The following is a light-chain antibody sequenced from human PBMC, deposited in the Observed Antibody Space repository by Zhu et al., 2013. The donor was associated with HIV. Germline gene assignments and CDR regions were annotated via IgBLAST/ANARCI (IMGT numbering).Light chain of an antibody. CDR1: SSDVGGYNS. Sequence: QSALTQPASVSGSPGQSITISCTGTSSDVGGYNSVSWYQHHPGKAPKLMIYDVTNRPSGVSNRFSGSKSGNTASLTISGLQAEDEADYYCSSYTNSGTHVFGNGTRVTVL. V-gene: IGLV2-14*01. J-gene: IGLJ1*01. CDR2: DVT. CDR3: SSYTNSGTHV.